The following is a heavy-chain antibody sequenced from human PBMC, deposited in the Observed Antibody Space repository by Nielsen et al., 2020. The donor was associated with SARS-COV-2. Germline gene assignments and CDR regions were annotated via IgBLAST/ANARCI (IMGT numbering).Heavy chain of an antibody. D-gene: IGHD3-22*01. V-gene: IGHV3-74*01. CDR1: GFSFSGYW. CDR3: VRVRDDGHYYDTGPFDD. Sequence: GGSLRLSCAASGFSFSGYWMNWVRQAPGKGLMWVARINSDGSRSAYADAVKGRFIMSRDNARDTLSLQMNSLSVEDTAVYYCVRVRDDGHYYDTGPFDDWGQGALVTVSS. CDR2: INSDGSRS. J-gene: IGHJ4*02.